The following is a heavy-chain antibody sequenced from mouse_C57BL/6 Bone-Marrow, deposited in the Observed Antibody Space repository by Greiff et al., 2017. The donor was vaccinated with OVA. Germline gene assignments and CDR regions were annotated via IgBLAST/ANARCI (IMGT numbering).Heavy chain of an antibody. J-gene: IGHJ4*01. D-gene: IGHD1-1*01. CDR1: GFTFSDYG. CDR2: ISSGSSTI. CDR3: AIYYYGSRDYAMDD. V-gene: IGHV5-17*01. Sequence: EVHLVQSGAGLVKPGASLKLSCAASGFTFSDYGMHWVRQAPEKGLEWIAYISSGSSTIYYADTVKGRFTITIDNAKNTLFLQMTSLRSEDTAMYYCAIYYYGSRDYAMDDWGQGTSVTVSA.